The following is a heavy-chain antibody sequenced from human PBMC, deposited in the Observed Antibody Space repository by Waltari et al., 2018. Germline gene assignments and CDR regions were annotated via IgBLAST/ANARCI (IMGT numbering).Heavy chain of an antibody. CDR1: GYTFPDYH. CDR3: ARDPGPIVGAPDL. D-gene: IGHD1-26*01. Sequence: QEQLVQSGSEVKKPGASVRVSCQASGYTFPDYHLHWFRQTPGQGFEWMGWFNPKKGDSNSAEKFLGRVTMTRDTSINTVYLDLSGLRSDDTAVFFCARDPGPIVGAPDLWGQGTLVTVSS. J-gene: IGHJ5*02. CDR2: FNPKKGDS. V-gene: IGHV1-2*02.